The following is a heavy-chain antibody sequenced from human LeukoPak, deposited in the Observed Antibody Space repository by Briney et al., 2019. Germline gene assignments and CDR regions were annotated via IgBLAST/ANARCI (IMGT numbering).Heavy chain of an antibody. Sequence: ASVKVSCKASGYTFTGYYVHWVRQAPGQGLEWMGRIHPHSGDTNYAQKFQGRVTMTRDTSISTAYMVLTGLTSDDTAVYYCSRDWVGTTHFDYGGEGTLVIVSS. V-gene: IGHV1-2*02. CDR3: SRDWVGTTHFDY. D-gene: IGHD1-26*01. CDR1: GYTFTGYY. J-gene: IGHJ4*02. CDR2: IHPHSGDT.